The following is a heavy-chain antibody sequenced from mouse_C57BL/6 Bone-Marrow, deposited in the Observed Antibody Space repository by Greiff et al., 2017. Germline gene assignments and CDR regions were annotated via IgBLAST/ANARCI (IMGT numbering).Heavy chain of an antibody. Sequence: QVQLQQSGPELVKPGASVKISCKASGYSFTSSYIHWVKQRPGQGLEWIGWIYPGSGNTKYNEKFKGKATLTADTSSSTAYMQLRSLNSEDSAVYYCARNYDYDYYYAMDYWGQGTSVTVSS. V-gene: IGHV1-66*01. CDR2: IYPGSGNT. D-gene: IGHD2-4*01. CDR1: GYSFTSSY. J-gene: IGHJ4*01. CDR3: ARNYDYDYYYAMDY.